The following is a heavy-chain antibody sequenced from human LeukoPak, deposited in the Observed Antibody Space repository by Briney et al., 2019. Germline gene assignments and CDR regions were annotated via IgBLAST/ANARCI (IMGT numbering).Heavy chain of an antibody. D-gene: IGHD3-22*01. CDR2: IYPGDSDT. CDR3: ARSSDSSGYYDYFDY. Sequence: GESLNISCKGSGYSFTSYWIGWVRQMPGKGLEWMAIIYPGDSDTRYSPSLQGQVTISADKSISTAYLQWSSLKASDTAMYYCARSSDSSGYYDYFDYWGQGTLVTVLS. J-gene: IGHJ4*02. CDR1: GYSFTSYW. V-gene: IGHV5-51*01.